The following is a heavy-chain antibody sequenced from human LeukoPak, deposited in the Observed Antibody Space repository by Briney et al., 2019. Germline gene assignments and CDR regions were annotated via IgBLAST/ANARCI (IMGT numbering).Heavy chain of an antibody. D-gene: IGHD5-18*01. CDR1: GGSFSGYY. CDR2: INHSGST. J-gene: IGHJ4*02. Sequence: SETLSLTCAVYGGSFSGYYWCWIRQPPGKGLEWSGEINHSGSTNYDPSLKGRVTISVDTSKNQFSLKLSSVTAADTAVYYCARSRSYGYRDVDYWGQGTLVTVSS. V-gene: IGHV4-34*01. CDR3: ARSRSYGYRDVDY.